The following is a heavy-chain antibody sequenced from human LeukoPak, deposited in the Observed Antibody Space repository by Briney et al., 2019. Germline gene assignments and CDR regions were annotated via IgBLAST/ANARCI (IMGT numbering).Heavy chain of an antibody. D-gene: IGHD3-16*01. CDR3: ARGGTVHAFDI. V-gene: IGHV3-23*01. J-gene: IGHJ3*02. CDR2: ISDSGDYT. Sequence: GGSLRLSCAAPGFTFSNYAMSWVRQAPGRGLEWVSSISDSGDYTYFPDSVKGRFTISRDNSKNTLYLQMSSLRAADTAMYFCARGGTVHAFDIWGQGTMGTVSS. CDR1: GFTFSNYA.